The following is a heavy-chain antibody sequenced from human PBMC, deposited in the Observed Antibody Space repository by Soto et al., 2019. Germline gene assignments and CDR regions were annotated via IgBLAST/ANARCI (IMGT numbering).Heavy chain of an antibody. J-gene: IGHJ6*02. CDR2: INPNSGGT. CDR1: GDTFTGYY. Sequence: ASVKVSCKASGDTFTGYYMHWVRQAPGQGLEWMGWINPNSGGTNYAQKFQGWVTMTRDTSISTAYMELSRLRSDDTAVYYCARANVEVGAPYGMDVWGQGTTVTVSS. V-gene: IGHV1-2*04. CDR3: ARANVEVGAPYGMDV. D-gene: IGHD1-26*01.